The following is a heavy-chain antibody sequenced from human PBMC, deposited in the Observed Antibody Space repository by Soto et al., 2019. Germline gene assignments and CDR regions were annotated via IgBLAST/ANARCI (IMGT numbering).Heavy chain of an antibody. Sequence: SETLSLTCTVSGGSISSYYWSWIRQPPGKGLEWIGYIYYSGSTYYNPSLNSRVTVSVDTSKNQFSLKVTSVTAADTAVYYCARLHGYCIGSSCHGHYAMDVWGQGTTVTVSS. J-gene: IGHJ6*02. CDR1: GGSISSYY. D-gene: IGHD2-2*01. CDR3: ARLHGYCIGSSCHGHYAMDV. V-gene: IGHV4-59*04. CDR2: IYYSGST.